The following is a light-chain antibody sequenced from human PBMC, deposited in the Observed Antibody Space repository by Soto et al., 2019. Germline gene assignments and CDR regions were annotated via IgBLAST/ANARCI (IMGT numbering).Light chain of an antibody. CDR3: QHADSFPLIT. V-gene: IGKV1-5*01. J-gene: IGKJ5*01. Sequence: DIPMTQSPSTLAASVGDRVTITCRAIQNTNNWLAWFQQKPGQAPKLLIYDASSLESGVPSRFSGSGSGTNFTLTISSLQPEDFATYYCQHADSFPLITFGQGTRLEIK. CDR2: DAS. CDR1: QNTNNW.